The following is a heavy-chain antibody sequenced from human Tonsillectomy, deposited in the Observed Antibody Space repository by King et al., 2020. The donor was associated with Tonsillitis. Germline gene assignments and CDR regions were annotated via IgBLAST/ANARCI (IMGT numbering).Heavy chain of an antibody. Sequence: VQLQESGPGLVKPSETLSLTCAISGLSITRGYFWAWIRQPPGKGLEWIGCIFHSGETAYNPSLKSRVTISVDTSKNQFSLTLTSVAAADTAVYYCARAAKNQLQFDYWGQGSLVTVSA. CDR2: IFHSGET. CDR3: ARAAKNQLQFDY. CDR1: GLSITRGYF. D-gene: IGHD1-1*01. J-gene: IGHJ4*02. V-gene: IGHV4-38-2*01.